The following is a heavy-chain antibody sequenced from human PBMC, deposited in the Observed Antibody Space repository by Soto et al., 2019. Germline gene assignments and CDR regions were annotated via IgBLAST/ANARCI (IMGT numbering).Heavy chain of an antibody. D-gene: IGHD2-2*01. V-gene: IGHV1-3*05. J-gene: IGHJ6*02. CDR1: GYTFTSYA. Sequence: QVQLVQSGAEEKKPGASVKVSCKASGYTFTSYAMHWVRQAPGQRLEWMGWINAGNGNTKYSQKFQGRVTITRDTSANTAYMELSSLRSEDTAVYYCASSAVIAGYYYYGMDVWGQGTTVTVSS. CDR3: ASSAVIAGYYYYGMDV. CDR2: INAGNGNT.